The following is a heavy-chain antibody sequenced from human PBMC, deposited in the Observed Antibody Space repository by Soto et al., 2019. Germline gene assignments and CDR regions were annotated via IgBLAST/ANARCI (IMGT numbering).Heavy chain of an antibody. CDR2: ISSSSSTI. V-gene: IGHV3-48*01. J-gene: IGHJ1*01. Sequence: GGSLRLSCAASGFTFSSYSMNWVRQAPGKGLEWVSYISSSSSTIYYADSVKGRFTISRDNAKNSLYLQMNSLRAEDTAVYYCARDLGSGWYPDYFQPWGQGTLVTVPS. CDR3: ARDLGSGWYPDYFQP. CDR1: GFTFSSYS. D-gene: IGHD6-13*01.